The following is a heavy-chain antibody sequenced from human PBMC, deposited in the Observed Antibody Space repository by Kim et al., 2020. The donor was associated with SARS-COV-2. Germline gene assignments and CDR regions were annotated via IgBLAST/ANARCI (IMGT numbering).Heavy chain of an antibody. V-gene: IGHV4-59*13. CDR1: GGSIRSYY. D-gene: IGHD3-3*01. J-gene: IGHJ2*01. Sequence: SETLSLTCIVSGGSIRSYYWSWIRQPPGKGLEWMGYISHSGSTHYNPSLKSRVTMSVVMSRNQFSLNLTSVTAADTAVYYCARDAYSDFWSGYSTYWYFDFWGRGTLVTVSS. CDR3: ARDAYSDFWSGYSTYWYFDF. CDR2: ISHSGST.